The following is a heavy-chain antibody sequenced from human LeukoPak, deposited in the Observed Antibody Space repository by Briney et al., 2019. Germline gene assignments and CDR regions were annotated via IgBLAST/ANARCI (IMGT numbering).Heavy chain of an antibody. CDR1: GGSISSYY. Sequence: SETLSLTCTVSGGSISSYYWSWIRQPPGKGLEWIGEIYHSGSTNYNPSLKSRVTISVDKSKNQFSLKLSSVTAADTAVYYCARTYGDYVPYFDYWGQGTLVTVSS. J-gene: IGHJ4*02. CDR3: ARTYGDYVPYFDY. V-gene: IGHV4-59*12. CDR2: IYHSGST. D-gene: IGHD4-17*01.